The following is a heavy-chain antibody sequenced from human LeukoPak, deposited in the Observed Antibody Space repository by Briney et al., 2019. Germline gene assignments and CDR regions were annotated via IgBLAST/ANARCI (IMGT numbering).Heavy chain of an antibody. J-gene: IGHJ5*02. Sequence: GGSLRLSCAASGFTFSTYGMHWVRQAPGKGLEWVAFIRHDGSNKYYADSVKGRFTISRDSSESTLYLQMSSLRPEDTAVYYCAKDVGNDLTGYYNWFDPWGQGTLVTVSS. CDR3: AKDVGNDLTGYYNWFDP. CDR1: GFTFSTYG. CDR2: IRHDGSNK. V-gene: IGHV3-30*02. D-gene: IGHD3-9*01.